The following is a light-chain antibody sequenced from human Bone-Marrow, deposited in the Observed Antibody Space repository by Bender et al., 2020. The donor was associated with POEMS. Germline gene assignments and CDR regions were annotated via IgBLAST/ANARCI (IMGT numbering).Light chain of an antibody. J-gene: IGLJ1*01. CDR3: CSVTRSGAYV. Sequence: SALTQPASVSGSPGQSITISCRGTSSDVGSYQLVAWYQQCAGKAPRLMIYEGNERPSGVSNRFSASKSDDTASLTVSGLQADDEADYYCCSVTRSGAYVFGTGTTVTV. CDR1: SSDVGSYQL. CDR2: EGN. V-gene: IGLV2-23*01.